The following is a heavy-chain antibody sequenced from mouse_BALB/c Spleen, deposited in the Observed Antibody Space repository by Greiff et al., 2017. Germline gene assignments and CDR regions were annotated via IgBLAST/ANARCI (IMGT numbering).Heavy chain of an antibody. V-gene: IGHV1-7*01. CDR1: GYTFTSYW. CDR2: INPSTGYT. CDR3: ARCGSSGYVGFAY. D-gene: IGHD3-1*01. Sequence: VMLMESGAELAKPGASVKMSCKASGYTFTSYWMHWVKQRPGQGLEWIGYINPSTGYTEYNQKFKDKATLTADKSSSTAYMQLSSLTSEDSAVYYCARCGSSGYVGFAYWGQGTLVTVSA. J-gene: IGHJ3*01.